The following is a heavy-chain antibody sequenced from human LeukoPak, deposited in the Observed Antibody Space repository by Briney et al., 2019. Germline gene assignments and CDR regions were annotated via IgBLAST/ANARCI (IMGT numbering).Heavy chain of an antibody. Sequence: PSQTLSLTCAISGDSVSSNSVAWNRIRQTPSRGLEWLGRTYYRSKWYNDYAVSVKSRITINADTSKNQFSLQLNSVSPEDTAVYYCAREREHSFDYWGQGTLATVSS. CDR2: TYYRSKWYN. V-gene: IGHV6-1*01. D-gene: IGHD1-26*01. CDR3: AREREHSFDY. CDR1: GDSVSSNSVA. J-gene: IGHJ4*02.